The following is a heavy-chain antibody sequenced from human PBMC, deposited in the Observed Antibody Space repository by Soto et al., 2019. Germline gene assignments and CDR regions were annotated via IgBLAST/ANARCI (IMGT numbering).Heavy chain of an antibody. CDR2: IVVGSGNT. D-gene: IGHD4-17*01. CDR1: GFNFTSSA. Sequence: QMQLVQSGPEVKKPGTSVKVSCKASGFNFTSSAVQWVRQARGQRLELIGWIVVGSGNTNYAQKFQERVTITRDRSKSTASMELSSLRSEDTAVYYCAAALHDYGDYVGFYFDYWGQGTLVTVSS. CDR3: AAALHDYGDYVGFYFDY. V-gene: IGHV1-58*01. J-gene: IGHJ4*02.